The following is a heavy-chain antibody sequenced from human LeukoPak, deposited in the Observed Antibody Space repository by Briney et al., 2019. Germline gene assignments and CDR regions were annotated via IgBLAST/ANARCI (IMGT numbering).Heavy chain of an antibody. J-gene: IGHJ4*02. CDR1: GFTFSGYV. V-gene: IGHV3-23*01. CDR2: ISASGGNT. D-gene: IGHD3-10*01. Sequence: PGGSLRLSCAASGFTFSGYVMTWVRQAPGKGLEWVSAISASGGNTYYADSVKGRFTISRDNSKNTLSLQMNSLRAEDTAVYDCAKDRDYYGSGSYSYYFDYWGQGTLVTVSS. CDR3: AKDRDYYGSGSYSYYFDY.